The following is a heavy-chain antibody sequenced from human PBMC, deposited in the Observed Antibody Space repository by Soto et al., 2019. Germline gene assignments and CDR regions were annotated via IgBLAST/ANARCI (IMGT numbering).Heavy chain of an antibody. CDR3: ARNPSHYDYVWGSYRDLFDY. CDR2: IYYSGST. Sequence: PSETLSLTCTVSGGSVSSGSYYWSWIRQPPGKGLEWIGYIYYSGSTNYNPSLKSRVTISVDTSKNQFSLKLSSVTAADTAVYYCARNPSHYDYVWGSYRDLFDYWGQGTLVTVSS. V-gene: IGHV4-61*01. CDR1: GGSVSSGSYY. J-gene: IGHJ4*02. D-gene: IGHD3-16*02.